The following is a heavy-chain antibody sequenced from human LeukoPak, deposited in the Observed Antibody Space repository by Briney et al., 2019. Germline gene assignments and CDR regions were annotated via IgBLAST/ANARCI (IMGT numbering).Heavy chain of an antibody. D-gene: IGHD3-10*01. CDR2: ISGSGGST. J-gene: IGHJ4*02. Sequence: GGSLRLSCAASGFTFNNYGMHWVRQAPGKGLEWVSAISGSGGSTYYADSVKGRFTISRDNSKNTLYLQMNSLRAEDTAVYYCATHLLWFGELLSWGQGTLITVSS. V-gene: IGHV3-23*01. CDR1: GFTFNNYG. CDR3: ATHLLWFGELLS.